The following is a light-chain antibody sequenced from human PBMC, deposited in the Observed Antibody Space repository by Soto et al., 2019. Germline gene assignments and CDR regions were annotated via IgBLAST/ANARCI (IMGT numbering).Light chain of an antibody. Sequence: QSVLTQPASVSGSPGQSITISCTGTSSDVGGYNYVSWYQQHPGIAPKLMIYEVSNRPSGVSDRFSGSKSGNTASLTISGLQAEDEADYYCSSYTSSTIVVFGGGTKVTVL. CDR3: SSYTSSTIVV. CDR2: EVS. V-gene: IGLV2-14*01. J-gene: IGLJ2*01. CDR1: SSDVGGYNY.